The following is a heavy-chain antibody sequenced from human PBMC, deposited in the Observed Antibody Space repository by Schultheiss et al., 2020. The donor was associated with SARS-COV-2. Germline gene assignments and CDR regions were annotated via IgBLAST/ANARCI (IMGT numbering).Heavy chain of an antibody. D-gene: IGHD2-2*01. V-gene: IGHV4-39*07. CDR1: GGSISSGDYY. CDR2: IYHSGST. J-gene: IGHJ4*01. CDR3: ASALIIVPAAMNY. Sequence: SETLSLTCTVSGGSISSGDYYWSWIRQPPGKGLEWIGSIYHSGSTNYNPSLKSRVTISIDKSKNQFSLKLTSLTAADTAVYYCASALIIVPAAMNYWGQGTLVTVSS.